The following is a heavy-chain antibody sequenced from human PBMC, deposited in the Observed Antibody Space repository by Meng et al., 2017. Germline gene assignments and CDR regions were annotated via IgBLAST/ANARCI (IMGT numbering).Heavy chain of an antibody. Sequence: GESLKISCAASGFTVSSNYMSWVRQAPGKGLEWVAVIWYDGSNKYYADSVKGRFTISRDNSKNTLYLQMNSLRAEDTAVYYCARERVRGVIPPHFDYWGQGTLVTVSS. J-gene: IGHJ4*02. V-gene: IGHV3-33*08. CDR2: IWYDGSNK. CDR1: GFTVSSNY. D-gene: IGHD3-10*01. CDR3: ARERVRGVIPPHFDY.